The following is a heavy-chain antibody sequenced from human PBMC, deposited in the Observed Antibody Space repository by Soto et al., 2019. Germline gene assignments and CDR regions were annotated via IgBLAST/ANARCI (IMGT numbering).Heavy chain of an antibody. V-gene: IGHV1-69*18. Sequence: QVQLVQSGAEVKKPGSSVTVSCTASGGTLTSFTIYWVRQAPGQGFEWMGSFFPRIDKINYAQKFQGRVTLSADESSNTAYLELSSLTSEDTAVYYCARGWVEEAFDIWGQGTLVTMSS. CDR2: FFPRIDKI. J-gene: IGHJ3*02. CDR3: ARGWVEEAFDI. D-gene: IGHD2-15*01. CDR1: GGTLTSFT.